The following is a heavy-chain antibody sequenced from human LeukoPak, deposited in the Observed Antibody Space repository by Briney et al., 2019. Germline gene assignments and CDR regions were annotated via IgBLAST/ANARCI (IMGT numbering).Heavy chain of an antibody. CDR2: IYYSGSN. J-gene: IGHJ5*02. CDR1: GGSISSYY. CDR3: ARIAAAGYPFDP. D-gene: IGHD6-13*01. V-gene: IGHV4-59*01. Sequence: SETLSLTCTVSGGSISSYYWSWIRQPPGKGLEWIGYIYYSGSNNYNPSLKSRVTISVDTSKNQFSLKLSSVTAADTAVYYCARIAAAGYPFDPWGQGTLVTVSS.